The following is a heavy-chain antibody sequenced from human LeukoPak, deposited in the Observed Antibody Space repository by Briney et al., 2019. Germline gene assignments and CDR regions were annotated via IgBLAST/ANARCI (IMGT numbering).Heavy chain of an antibody. J-gene: IGHJ4*02. CDR1: GGSMSPYH. CDR2: IYTSGST. Sequence: SETLSLTCTVSGGSMSPYHWGWIRQPAGKGLEWIGRIYTSGSTNYNPSLKSRVTMSVDTSKNQFSLKLSSVTAADTAVYYCARSATYYYDSSGYYTVDHFDYWGQGTLVTVSS. V-gene: IGHV4-4*07. D-gene: IGHD3-22*01. CDR3: ARSATYYYDSSGYYTVDHFDY.